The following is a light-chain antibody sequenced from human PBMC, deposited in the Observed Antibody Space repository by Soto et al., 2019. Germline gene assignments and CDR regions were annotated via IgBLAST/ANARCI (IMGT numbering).Light chain of an antibody. J-gene: IGLJ1*01. Sequence: QAVVTQPASVSGSPGQSITISCTGTSSDIGSYNLVSWYQQHPGKAPKLMIYEVSKRPSGVSNRFSGSKSGNTASLTISGLQAEDEADYYCCSYAGSSTYFHVFATGTKVTVL. V-gene: IGLV2-23*02. CDR3: CSYAGSSTYFHV. CDR2: EVS. CDR1: SSDIGSYNL.